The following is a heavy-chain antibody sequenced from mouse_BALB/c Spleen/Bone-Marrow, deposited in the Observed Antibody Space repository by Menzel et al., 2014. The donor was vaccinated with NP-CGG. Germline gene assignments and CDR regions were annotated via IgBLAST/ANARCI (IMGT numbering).Heavy chain of an antibody. Sequence: EVKLVESGGGLVQPGGSLRLSCATSGFTFTDSFMSWVRQPPGKALEWLGFISTKANGYTTEYSASVKGRFTNTRDNSQSILYLQMNSLRAEDSATYYCTTGWFAYWGQGTLVTVSA. J-gene: IGHJ3*01. CDR2: ISTKANGYTT. V-gene: IGHV7-3*02. CDR3: TTGWFAY. CDR1: GFTFTDSF.